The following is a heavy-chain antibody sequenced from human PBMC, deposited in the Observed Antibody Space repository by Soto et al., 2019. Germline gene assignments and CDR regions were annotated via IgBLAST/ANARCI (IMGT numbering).Heavy chain of an antibody. J-gene: IGHJ4*02. CDR1: GFTFSRYG. D-gene: IGHD2-21*02. CDR3: ATDPSVASCGGDCYSDPDY. Sequence: PGGSLRLSCAASGFTFSRYGMHWVRQAPGKGLEGVAVISYDGSNKYYADSVKGRFTISRDNSKNTLYLQMNSLRAEDTAVYYCATDPSVASCGGDCYSDPDYWGQGTLVTVSS. V-gene: IGHV3-30*03. CDR2: ISYDGSNK.